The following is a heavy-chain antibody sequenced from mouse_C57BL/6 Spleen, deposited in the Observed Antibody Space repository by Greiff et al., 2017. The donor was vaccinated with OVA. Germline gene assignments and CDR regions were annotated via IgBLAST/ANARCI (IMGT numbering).Heavy chain of an antibody. D-gene: IGHD2-1*01. CDR2: ISSGCSTI. J-gene: IGHJ4*01. V-gene: IGHV5-17*01. CDR3: ASDYGNYGGYAMDY. Sequence: EVKLMESGGGLVKPGGSLKLSCAASGFTFSDYGMHWVRQAPEKGLEWVAYISSGCSTIYYADTVKGRFTISRDNAQTTLFLQLNSLRSEDTALYYCASDYGNYGGYAMDYWGQGTLVTVSA. CDR1: GFTFSDYG.